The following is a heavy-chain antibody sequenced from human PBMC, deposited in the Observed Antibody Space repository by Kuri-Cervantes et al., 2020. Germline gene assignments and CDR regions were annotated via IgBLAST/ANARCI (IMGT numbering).Heavy chain of an antibody. CDR3: ARGDYGGNLGLDYFDY. CDR2: MNPNSGNT. CDR1: GYAFTSYD. Sequence: ASVKVSCKASGYAFTSYDINWVRQATGQGLEWMGWMNPNSGNTGYAQKFQGRVTITADESTSTAYMELSSLRSEDTAVYYCARGDYGGNLGLDYFDYWGQGTLVTVSS. D-gene: IGHD4-23*01. V-gene: IGHV1-8*01. J-gene: IGHJ4*02.